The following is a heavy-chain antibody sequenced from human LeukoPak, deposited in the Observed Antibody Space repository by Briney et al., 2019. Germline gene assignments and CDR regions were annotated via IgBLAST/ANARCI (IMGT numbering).Heavy chain of an antibody. J-gene: IGHJ4*02. CDR3: ARVVGTRITLIVETDY. D-gene: IGHD3-22*01. V-gene: IGHV3-30*02. Sequence: GGSLRLSCAASGFTFSTYGMHWVRQAPGKGLEWGAFIRYDGSNKYYTDSVKGRFTISRDNSKNTLYLQMNSLRVEDTAVYYCARVVGTRITLIVETDYWGQGTLVTVPS. CDR1: GFTFSTYG. CDR2: IRYDGSNK.